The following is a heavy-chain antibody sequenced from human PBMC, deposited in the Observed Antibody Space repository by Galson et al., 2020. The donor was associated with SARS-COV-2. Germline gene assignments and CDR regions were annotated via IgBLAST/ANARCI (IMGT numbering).Heavy chain of an antibody. CDR2: INHSGST. Sequence: SETLSLTCAVYGGSFSGYYWSWIRQAPDKGLEWIGEINHSGSTNYSPSLKSRFSISIDTSKNQFSLKVISVTAADTAVYFCARGLRGLNPSTSDWYRISVGYRYFDLWGRGTLVTVSS. D-gene: IGHD6-19*01. J-gene: IGHJ2*01. V-gene: IGHV4-34*01. CDR1: GGSFSGYY. CDR3: ARGLRGLNPSTSDWYRISVGYRYFDL.